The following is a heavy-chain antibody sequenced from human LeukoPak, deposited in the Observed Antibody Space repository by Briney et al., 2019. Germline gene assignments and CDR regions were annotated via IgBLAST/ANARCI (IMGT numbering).Heavy chain of an antibody. V-gene: IGHV5-51*01. CDR3: ARHPIAAAGTNWFDP. Sequence: GESLKISCKGSGYSFTSYWIGWVRQMPGKGLEWMGNIYPGDSDTRYSPSFQGQVTISADKSISTAYLQWSSLKASDTAMYYCARHPIAAAGTNWFDPWGQGTLVTVSS. CDR1: GYSFTSYW. J-gene: IGHJ5*02. D-gene: IGHD6-13*01. CDR2: IYPGDSDT.